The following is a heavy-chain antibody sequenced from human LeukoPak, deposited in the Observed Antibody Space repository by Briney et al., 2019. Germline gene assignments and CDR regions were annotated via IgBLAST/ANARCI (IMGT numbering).Heavy chain of an antibody. D-gene: IGHD3-22*01. Sequence: GGSRRLSCAASGFTFSSYGMHWVRQAPGKGLEWVAVIWYDGSNKYYADSVKGRFTISRDNSKNTLYLQMNSLRAEDTAVYYCAKDGPGYYDISGYPYYYYYMDVWGKGTTLTVSS. CDR3: AKDGPGYYDISGYPYYYYYMDV. CDR1: GFTFSSYG. J-gene: IGHJ6*03. V-gene: IGHV3-33*06. CDR2: IWYDGSNK.